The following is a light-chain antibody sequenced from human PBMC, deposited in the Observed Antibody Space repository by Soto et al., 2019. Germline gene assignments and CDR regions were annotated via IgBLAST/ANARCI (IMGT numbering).Light chain of an antibody. Sequence: EIVLTQSQDTPSLSPGEGATLSCLASQSVTSNYLSWYQQKPGQAPRLLIYDASNRATGIPARFSGSGSGTEFTLTISSLQSEDSAIYYCQQYNNWPSWTFGQGTKVDI. V-gene: IGKV3D-7*01. CDR3: QQYNNWPSWT. CDR1: QSVTSNY. CDR2: DAS. J-gene: IGKJ1*01.